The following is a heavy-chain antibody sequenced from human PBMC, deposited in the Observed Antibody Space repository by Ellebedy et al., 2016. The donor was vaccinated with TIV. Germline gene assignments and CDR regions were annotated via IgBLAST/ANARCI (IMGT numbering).Heavy chain of an antibody. CDR1: GGSIISSNW. J-gene: IGHJ4*02. D-gene: IGHD5-18*01. CDR3: ARAPLDDTALITWFDY. V-gene: IGHV4-4*02. CDR2: VHDSGST. Sequence: SETLSLTCAVSGGSIISSNWWSWVRQTPAKGLEWIGEVHDSGSTNYNPSLKSRVTISVDTSKNQFSLKLSSVTAADTAVYYCARAPLDDTALITWFDYWGQGILVTVSS.